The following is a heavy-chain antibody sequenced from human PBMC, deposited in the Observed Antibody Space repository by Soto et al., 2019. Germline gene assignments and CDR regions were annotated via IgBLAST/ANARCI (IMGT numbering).Heavy chain of an antibody. CDR2: IWHDGTNR. J-gene: IGHJ4*02. CDR3: ARDTSLALGDEGAFDQ. D-gene: IGHD2-21*02. V-gene: IGHV3-33*01. CDR1: GVSFSYDG. Sequence: QVQLVESGGGVVQPGRSLRLSCVASGVSFSYDGMHWVRQGPGKGPEWVAVIWHDGTNRDYADSVNGRFTISRDNSKNTLYLEVNSLRDEDTAVYFCARDTSLALGDEGAFDQWGQGTLVTVSS.